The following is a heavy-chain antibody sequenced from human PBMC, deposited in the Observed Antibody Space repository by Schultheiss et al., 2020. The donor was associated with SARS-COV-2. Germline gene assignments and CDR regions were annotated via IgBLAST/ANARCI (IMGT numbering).Heavy chain of an antibody. D-gene: IGHD2-8*01. Sequence: GGSLRLSCAVSGFSFSSHWMNWVRQTPGKGLEWVASIKEDGSDKYYVDSVKGRFTISRDNARNSLYLQMNGLRAEDTALYYCARTNALYIWGQGTMVTVSS. CDR2: IKEDGSDK. CDR1: GFSFSSHW. V-gene: IGHV3-7*01. CDR3: ARTNALYI. J-gene: IGHJ3*02.